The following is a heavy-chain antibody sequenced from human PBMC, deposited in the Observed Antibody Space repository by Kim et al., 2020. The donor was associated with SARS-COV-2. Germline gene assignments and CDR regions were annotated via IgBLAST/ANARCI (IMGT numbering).Heavy chain of an antibody. V-gene: IGHV4-34*01. D-gene: IGHD3-22*01. J-gene: IGHJ4*02. Sequence: SETLSLTCAVYGGSFSGYYWCWIRQPPGKGQEWIWESNHSGSTNYNSAPKSRVTISVDTSKNQFSLKLSPVTAADTADYYCARFKEEVSMIVVVISAVSSYADYWGQGTLVTVSS. CDR3: ARFKEEVSMIVVVISAVSSYADY. CDR1: GGSFSGYY. CDR2: SNHSGST.